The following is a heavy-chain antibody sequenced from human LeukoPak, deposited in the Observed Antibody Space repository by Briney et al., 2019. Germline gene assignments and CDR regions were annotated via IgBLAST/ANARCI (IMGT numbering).Heavy chain of an antibody. Sequence: GGSLRLSCAASGFTFSNYAMSWVRQAPGKGLEWVSTISGSGGSTYYADSVKGRFTISRDNSKNTLYLQLNSLRAEDTAVYYCAKSLDDYVWGSYRLVDYWGQGTLVTVSS. CDR2: ISGSGGST. J-gene: IGHJ4*02. CDR3: AKSLDDYVWGSYRLVDY. V-gene: IGHV3-23*01. CDR1: GFTFSNYA. D-gene: IGHD3-16*02.